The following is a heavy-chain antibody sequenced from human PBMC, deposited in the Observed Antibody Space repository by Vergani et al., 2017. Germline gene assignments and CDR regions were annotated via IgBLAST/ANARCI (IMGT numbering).Heavy chain of an antibody. CDR3: ARGGPCSSTSCYAPLYNWFDP. V-gene: IGHV4-30-2*01. Sequence: QLQLQESGSGLVKPSQTLSLTCAVSGGSISSGGYSWSWIRQPPGKGLEWIGYIYHSGSTYYNPSLKSRVTISVDRSKNQFSLKLSSVTAADTAVYYCARGGPCSSTSCYAPLYNWFDPWGQGTLVTVSS. CDR2: IYHSGST. J-gene: IGHJ5*02. CDR1: GGSISSGGYS. D-gene: IGHD2-2*01.